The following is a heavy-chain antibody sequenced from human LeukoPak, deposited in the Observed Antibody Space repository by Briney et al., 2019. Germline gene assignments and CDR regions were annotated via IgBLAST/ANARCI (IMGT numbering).Heavy chain of an antibody. D-gene: IGHD6-13*01. V-gene: IGHV1-18*01. CDR2: ISAYNGKT. CDR1: VYTFTNYG. Sequence: ASVTVSFKSSVYTFTNYGISWVRQAPGQGLAWMGWISAYNGKTNHAQNFQGRVTMTTDTSTSTAYMELRSLRSDDTAVYYCARDGKQQLDFDYWGKGTLVTVSS. CDR3: ARDGKQQLDFDY. J-gene: IGHJ4*02.